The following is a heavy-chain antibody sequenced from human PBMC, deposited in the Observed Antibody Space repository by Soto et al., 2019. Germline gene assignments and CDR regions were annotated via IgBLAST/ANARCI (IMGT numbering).Heavy chain of an antibody. D-gene: IGHD4-17*01. Sequence: EVQLVESGGGLVQPGGSLRLSCTASGFTFSSYDMHWVRQASGKGLEWVSAIGTAGDTYYLDSVKGRFTISREDAKNSLYLQMNSLRAGDRAVDYCGTGDYVFWGQGALVTVSS. V-gene: IGHV3-13*01. CDR2: IGTAGDT. CDR1: GFTFSSYD. J-gene: IGHJ4*02. CDR3: GTGDYVF.